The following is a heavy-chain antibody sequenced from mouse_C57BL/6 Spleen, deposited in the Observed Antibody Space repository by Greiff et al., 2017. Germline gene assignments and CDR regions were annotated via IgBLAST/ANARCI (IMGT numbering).Heavy chain of an antibody. CDR3: VRHWDGYFDV. V-gene: IGHV10-1*01. CDR1: GFSFNTYA. J-gene: IGHJ1*03. D-gene: IGHD4-1*01. Sequence: GGGLVQPKGSLKLSCAASGFSFNTYAMNWVRQAPGKGLEWVARIRSKSNNYATYYADSVKDRFTISRDDSESMLYLQMNNLKTEDTAMYYCVRHWDGYFDVWGTGTTVTVSS. CDR2: IRSKSNNYAT.